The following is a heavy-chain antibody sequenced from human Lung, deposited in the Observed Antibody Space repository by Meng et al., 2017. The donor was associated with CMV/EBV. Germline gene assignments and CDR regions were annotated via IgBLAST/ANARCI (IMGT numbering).Heavy chain of an antibody. CDR1: GGTFSSYA. Sequence: ASVXVSXXASGGTFSSYAISWVRQAPGQGLEWMGWINPNSGGTNYAQKFQGRVTMTRDTSISTAYMELSRLRSDDTAVYYCARDGSLGYCSSTSGYGAGWVDAWGQGTXVTVSS. J-gene: IGHJ5*02. CDR2: INPNSGGT. V-gene: IGHV1-2*02. D-gene: IGHD2-2*01. CDR3: ARDGSLGYCSSTSGYGAGWVDA.